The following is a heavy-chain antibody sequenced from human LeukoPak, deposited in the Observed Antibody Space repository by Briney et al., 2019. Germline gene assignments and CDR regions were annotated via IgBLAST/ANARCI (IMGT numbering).Heavy chain of an antibody. J-gene: IGHJ6*03. CDR2: ISSSSSTI. CDR1: GFTFSSYS. CDR3: ARESHYYDSSGYYLGYYYMDV. V-gene: IGHV3-48*02. D-gene: IGHD3-22*01. Sequence: PGGSLRLPCAASGFTFSSYSMNWVRQAPGKGLEWVSYISSSSSTIYYADSVKGRFTVSRDNAKNSLYLQMNSLRDEDTAVYYCARESHYYDSSGYYLGYYYMDVWGKGTTVTVSS.